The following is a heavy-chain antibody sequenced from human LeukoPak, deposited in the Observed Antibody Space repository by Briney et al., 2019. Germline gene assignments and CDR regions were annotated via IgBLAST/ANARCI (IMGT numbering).Heavy chain of an antibody. Sequence: PSETLSLTCTVSGGSISRYYWSWIRQPPGKGLEWIGYIYYSGSTNYNPSLKSRVTTSVDTSKNQISLKLSSVTAADTAVYYCARDTQQAALGSTYYYYYGMDVWGQGTTVTVSS. D-gene: IGHD6-6*01. V-gene: IGHV4-59*01. CDR2: IYYSGST. CDR1: GGSISRYY. CDR3: ARDTQQAALGSTYYYYYGMDV. J-gene: IGHJ6*02.